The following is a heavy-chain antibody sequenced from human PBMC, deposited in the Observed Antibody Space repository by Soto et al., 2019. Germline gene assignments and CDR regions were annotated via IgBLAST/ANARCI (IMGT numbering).Heavy chain of an antibody. V-gene: IGHV3-53*01. CDR1: GFTVSSNY. J-gene: IGHJ1*01. CDR3: ARDRVESGYPEYFQH. CDR2: IYSGGST. Sequence: EVQLVESGGGLIQPGGSLRLSCAASGFTVSSNYMSWVRQAPGKGLEWVSVIYSGGSTYYADSVKGRFTISRDNSKNRLYLQMNSLRAEDAAVYYCARDRVESGYPEYFQHWGQGSLVTFSS. D-gene: IGHD3-22*01.